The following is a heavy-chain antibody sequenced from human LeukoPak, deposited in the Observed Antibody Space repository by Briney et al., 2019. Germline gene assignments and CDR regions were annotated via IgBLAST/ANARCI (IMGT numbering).Heavy chain of an antibody. CDR1: GYSINNGYY. V-gene: IGHV4-38-2*02. Sequence: SETLSLTCTVSGYSINNGYYWGWIRQPPGKGLEWIGSIYHSGGTYYKPSLKSRVTISVDTSKNQFSLKLSSVTATDTAVYYCAREGCSSTSCPGAARFDPWGQGTLVTVSS. CDR3: AREGCSSTSCPGAARFDP. CDR2: IYHSGGT. J-gene: IGHJ5*02. D-gene: IGHD2-2*01.